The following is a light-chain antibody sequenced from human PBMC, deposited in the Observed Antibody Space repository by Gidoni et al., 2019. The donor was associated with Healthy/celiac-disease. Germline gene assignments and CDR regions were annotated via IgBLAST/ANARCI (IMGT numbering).Light chain of an antibody. V-gene: IGKV1-39*01. CDR1: QSISSY. CDR3: QQSYSTPPLT. J-gene: IGKJ4*01. CDR2: AAA. Sequence: DIQMTQSPSSLSASVGDRVTITCRASQSISSYLNWYQQKPGKAPKHLIYAAASLQSGVPSKFSGSGSGTDFTLTISRLQPEDFATYYCQQSYSTPPLTFGEGTKVEIK.